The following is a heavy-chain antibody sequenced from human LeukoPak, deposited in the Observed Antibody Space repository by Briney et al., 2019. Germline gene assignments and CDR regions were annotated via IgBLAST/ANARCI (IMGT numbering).Heavy chain of an antibody. CDR1: SGSISSYY. CDR3: ARGPYCGGDCYFAY. D-gene: IGHD2-21*01. V-gene: IGHV4-4*07. J-gene: IGHJ4*02. Sequence: SEALSLTCTVCSGSISSYYWSWIRQPAGKGLEWIGRVYTSGTTNYNPSLKSRVTMSVDTSKNQFSLKLTSVTAADTAVYYCARGPYCGGDCYFAYWGQGTLVTVSS. CDR2: VYTSGTT.